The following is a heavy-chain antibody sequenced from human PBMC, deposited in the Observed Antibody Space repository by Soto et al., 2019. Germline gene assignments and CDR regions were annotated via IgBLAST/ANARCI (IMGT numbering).Heavy chain of an antibody. CDR1: GFSYGGYG. V-gene: IGHV3-33*01. Sequence: QVHLVESGGGVVQPGGSLRLSCVASGFSYGGYGMHWVRQAPGKGLEWVAVIWHDGGRQYYADSVKGRFTVSRDNAKNTLYLQMNSLRAEDTAVYYCARDLTRGYTDSWGQGTLVIVSS. J-gene: IGHJ5*01. D-gene: IGHD3-22*01. CDR2: IWHDGGRQ. CDR3: ARDLTRGYTDS.